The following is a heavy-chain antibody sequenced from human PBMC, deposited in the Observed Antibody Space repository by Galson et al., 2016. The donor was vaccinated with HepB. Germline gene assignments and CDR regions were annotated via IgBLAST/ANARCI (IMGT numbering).Heavy chain of an antibody. CDR1: GFTFTDDA. V-gene: IGHV3-23*01. J-gene: IGHJ4*02. D-gene: IGHD2-15*01. CDR2: ISGSGRHT. Sequence: SLRLSCAASGFTFTDDAMSWVRQAPGKGLEWVSVISGSGRHTYYADSVKGRFTISRDNSNNTHFLQMSSLKAGDTAVYFSAKEGLPWSGYYFDSWGQGTLVTVSS. CDR3: AKEGLPWSGYYFDS.